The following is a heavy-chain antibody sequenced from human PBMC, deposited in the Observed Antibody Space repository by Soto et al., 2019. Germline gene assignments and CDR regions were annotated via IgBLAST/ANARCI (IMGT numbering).Heavy chain of an antibody. CDR3: ASQRYFDWLLFDY. CDR1: GYTYTSYD. CDR2: MNPNSGNT. D-gene: IGHD3-9*01. J-gene: IGHJ4*02. V-gene: IGHV1-8*01. Sequence: SVKVSCKASGYTYTSYDSNWVRQATGQGLEWMGWMNPNSGNTGYAQKFQGRVTMTRNTSISTAYMELSSLRSEDTAVYYCASQRYFDWLLFDYWGQGTLVTVSS.